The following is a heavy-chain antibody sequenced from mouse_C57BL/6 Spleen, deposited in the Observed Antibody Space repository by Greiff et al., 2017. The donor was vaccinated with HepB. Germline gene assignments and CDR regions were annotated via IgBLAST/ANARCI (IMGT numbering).Heavy chain of an antibody. Sequence: QVQLQQPGPGLVAPSQCLSITCTVSGFSFTSYAISWVRQPPGKGLEWLGVICTGGGTTYNSALNSRLSISKDNSKSQVFLKMNSLQTDDTARYYCARKDSSGHYFDYWGQGTTLTVSS. J-gene: IGHJ2*01. CDR2: ICTGGGT. D-gene: IGHD3-2*02. V-gene: IGHV2-9-1*01. CDR1: GFSFTSYA. CDR3: ARKDSSGHYFDY.